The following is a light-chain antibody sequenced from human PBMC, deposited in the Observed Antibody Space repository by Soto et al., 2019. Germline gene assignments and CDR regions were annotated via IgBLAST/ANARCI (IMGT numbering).Light chain of an antibody. Sequence: QSVLTQPPSASGSPGQSVTISCTGTSSDVGGYNYVSWYQQHPGKAPKLMIYEVNKRPSGVPDRFSGSKSGNTASLTVSGLQAEDEAEYYCSSYAGSNNLGVFGTGTKLTVL. J-gene: IGLJ1*01. CDR3: SSYAGSNNLGV. CDR1: SSDVGGYNY. V-gene: IGLV2-8*01. CDR2: EVN.